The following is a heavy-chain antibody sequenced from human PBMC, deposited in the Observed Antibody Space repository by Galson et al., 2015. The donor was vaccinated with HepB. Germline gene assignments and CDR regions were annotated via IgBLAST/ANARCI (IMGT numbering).Heavy chain of an antibody. J-gene: IGHJ4*02. CDR1: GFTFSSYA. D-gene: IGHD6-19*01. V-gene: IGHV3-30-3*01. Sequence: SLRLSCAASGFTFSSYAMRWVRQAPGKGLEWVAVISYDGSNKYYADSVKGRFTISRDNSKNTLYLQMNSLRAEDTAVYYCAAAGYSSGWYSGMDYWGQGTLVTVSS. CDR3: AAAGYSSGWYSGMDY. CDR2: ISYDGSNK.